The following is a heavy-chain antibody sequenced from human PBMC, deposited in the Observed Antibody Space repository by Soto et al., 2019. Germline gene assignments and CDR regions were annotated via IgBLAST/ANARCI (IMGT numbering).Heavy chain of an antibody. D-gene: IGHD1-26*01. CDR2: IYYSGNT. CDR3: ARGRPWELYDY. CDR1: GGSVNTYY. J-gene: IGHJ4*02. Sequence: QVQLQESGPGLVKPSETLSLTCTVSGGSVNTYYWSWIRQPPGKGLEWIGYIYYSGNTNYNPSLKSRVTISVDTAKNQFSLKLSSMTAADTAVYFYARGRPWELYDYWGQGTLVTVSS. V-gene: IGHV4-59*02.